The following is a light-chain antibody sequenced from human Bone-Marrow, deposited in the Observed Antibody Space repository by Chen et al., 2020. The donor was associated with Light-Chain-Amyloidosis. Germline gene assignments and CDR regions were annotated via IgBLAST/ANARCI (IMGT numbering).Light chain of an antibody. Sequence: SYVLTQTPSVSAAPGKPATFTCYGDNIGSKTTRWYQQRPGQAPALVIYQDSERPSGIPERFSGSNSGNSATLTISSVEVGDEADYYCQVWDTINDHPVFGGGTKLTVL. CDR1: NIGSKT. V-gene: IGLV3-21*04. CDR2: QDS. J-gene: IGLJ2*01. CDR3: QVWDTINDHPV.